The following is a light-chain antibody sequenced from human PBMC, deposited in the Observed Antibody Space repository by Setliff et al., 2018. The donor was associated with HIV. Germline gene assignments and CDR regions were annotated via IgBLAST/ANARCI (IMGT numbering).Light chain of an antibody. Sequence: SVLTQPPSVSGAPGQRVIISCTGSRTNIGAGYDVHWFQQLPGTAPRLLVFGNYNRPSGVPDRFSGSKSGTSGSLVITGLQAEDEADYYCQSYDTRPNGWVFGGGTKGTVL. V-gene: IGLV1-40*01. CDR2: GNY. CDR3: QSYDTRPNGWV. J-gene: IGLJ3*02. CDR1: RTNIGAGYD.